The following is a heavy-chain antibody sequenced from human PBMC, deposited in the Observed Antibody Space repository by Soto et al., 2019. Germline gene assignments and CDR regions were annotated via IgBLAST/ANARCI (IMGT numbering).Heavy chain of an antibody. D-gene: IGHD3-10*01. CDR1: GYTFTRDQ. CDR2: IDPSGGTT. V-gene: IGHV1-46*01. Sequence: ASVKVSCKASGYTFTRDQIHWVRQTPGQGLEWMGMIDPSGGTTNYAQKVQGRVTMTRDTFTSTVYMALSSLRSEDTAIYFCGRVMRSLLSITALDTWGQGTLVTVSS. J-gene: IGHJ5*02. CDR3: GRVMRSLLSITALDT.